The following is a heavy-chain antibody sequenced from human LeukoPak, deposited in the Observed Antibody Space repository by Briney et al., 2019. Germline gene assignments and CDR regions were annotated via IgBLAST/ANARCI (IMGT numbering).Heavy chain of an antibody. V-gene: IGHV3-53*01. D-gene: IGHD1-26*01. CDR3: ATWEDSGTYYQRPAFDI. J-gene: IGHJ3*02. CDR2: IYSGGST. CDR1: GFTVRSNC. Sequence: GGSLRLSCAVSGFTVRSNCMSWVRQAPGKGLEWVSVIYSGGSTYYADSVKGRFTISRDNSKNTLYLQMSSLRVEDTAVYYCATWEDSGTYYQRPAFDIWGQGTMVTVSS.